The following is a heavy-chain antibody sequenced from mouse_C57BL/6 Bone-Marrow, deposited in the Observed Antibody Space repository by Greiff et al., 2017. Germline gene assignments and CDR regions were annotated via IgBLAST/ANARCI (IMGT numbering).Heavy chain of an antibody. J-gene: IGHJ1*03. CDR3: ESCLDYYGSSYYYWYFDV. V-gene: IGHV1-81*01. Sequence: QVQLQQSGAELARPGASVKLSCKASGYTFTSYGISWVKQRTGQGLEWIGEIYPRSGNTYYNEKFKGKATLTADKSSSTAYMELRSLTSEDSAVYFCESCLDYYGSSYYYWYFDVWGTGTTVTVSS. D-gene: IGHD1-1*01. CDR1: GYTFTSYG. CDR2: IYPRSGNT.